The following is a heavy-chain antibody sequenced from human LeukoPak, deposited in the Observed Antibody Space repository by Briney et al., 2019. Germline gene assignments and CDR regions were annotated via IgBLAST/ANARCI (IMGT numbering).Heavy chain of an antibody. CDR3: ARRRSKAYEN. V-gene: IGHV3-53*01. D-gene: IGHD3-22*01. CDR2: ILSGGTT. CDR1: GFTVSSNY. J-gene: IGHJ4*02. Sequence: PGGSLRLSCAASGFTVSSNYMNWVRQAPGKGLEWVSLILSGGTTHHADSVKGRFTISRDNSKNTVYLQMNSLKVDDTAVYYCARRRSKAYENWGQGTLVTVSS.